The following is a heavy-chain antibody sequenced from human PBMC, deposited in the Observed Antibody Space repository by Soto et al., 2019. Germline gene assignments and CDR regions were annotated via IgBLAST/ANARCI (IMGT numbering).Heavy chain of an antibody. Sequence: GGSLRLSCAASGFTFDDYAMHWVRQAPGKGLEWVSGISWNSGSIGYADSVKGRFTISRDNAKNSLYLQMNSLRAEDTALYYCARVYSSSSDYFYYGLDVWGQGTTVTVSS. CDR2: ISWNSGSI. V-gene: IGHV3-9*01. CDR1: GFTFDDYA. CDR3: ARVYSSSSDYFYYGLDV. D-gene: IGHD6-6*01. J-gene: IGHJ6*02.